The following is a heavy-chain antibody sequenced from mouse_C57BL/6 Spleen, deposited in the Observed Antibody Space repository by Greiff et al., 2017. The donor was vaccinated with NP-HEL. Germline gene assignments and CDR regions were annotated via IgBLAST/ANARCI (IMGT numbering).Heavy chain of an antibody. CDR1: GFTFSDYG. D-gene: IGHD2-4*01. CDR3: ARVGYYDYDGFAC. V-gene: IGHV5-17*01. CDR2: ISSGSSTI. J-gene: IGHJ3*01. Sequence: EVKVVESGGGLVKPGGSLKLSCAASGFTFSDYGMHWVRQAPEKGLEWVAYISSGSSTIYYADTVKGRFTISRDNAKNTLFLPMTSLRSEDTAMYYCARVGYYDYDGFACWGQGTLVTVAA.